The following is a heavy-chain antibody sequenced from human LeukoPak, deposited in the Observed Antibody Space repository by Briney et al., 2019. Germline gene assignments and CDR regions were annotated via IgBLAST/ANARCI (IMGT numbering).Heavy chain of an antibody. CDR1: GFTFSSYA. V-gene: IGHV3-23*01. Sequence: GGSLRLSCAASGFTFSSYAMSWVRQAPGKGLEWVSAISGSGGSTYYADSVKGRFTISRDNSKNTLYLQMNSLRAEDTAVYYCAKVRDFWSGLHYYYYYYMDVWGKGTTVTVSS. J-gene: IGHJ6*03. CDR3: AKVRDFWSGLHYYYYYYMDV. CDR2: ISGSGGST. D-gene: IGHD3-3*01.